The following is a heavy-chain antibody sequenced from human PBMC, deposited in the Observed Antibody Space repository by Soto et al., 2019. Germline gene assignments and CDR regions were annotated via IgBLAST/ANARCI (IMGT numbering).Heavy chain of an antibody. CDR2: ISSSSSYI. V-gene: IGHV3-21*01. CDR3: ARAPVGGNSPLDY. Sequence: GGSLRLSCAASGFTFSSYSMNWVRQAPGKGLEWVSSISSSSSYIYYADSVKGRFTISRDNAKNSRYLQMNSLRAEDTAVYYCARAPVGGNSPLDYWGQGTLVTVSS. CDR1: GFTFSSYS. D-gene: IGHD2-21*02. J-gene: IGHJ4*02.